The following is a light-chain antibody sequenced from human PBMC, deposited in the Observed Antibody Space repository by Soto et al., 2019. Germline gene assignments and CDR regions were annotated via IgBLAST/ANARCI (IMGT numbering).Light chain of an antibody. CDR2: DAS. V-gene: IGKV3-20*01. Sequence: EIVLTQSPGTLSLSPGERATLSCRASQSVSSTYLAWYQQKPGQPHKLRIFDASNRATGIPDRFSGSGSGTEFTLTISILEPEDFALYYCQQYGRSPPSWTFGQGTKVEIK. CDR3: QQYGRSPPSWT. J-gene: IGKJ1*01. CDR1: QSVSSTY.